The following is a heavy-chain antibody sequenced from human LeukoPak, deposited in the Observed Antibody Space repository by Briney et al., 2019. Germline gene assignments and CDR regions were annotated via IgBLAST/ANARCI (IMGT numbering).Heavy chain of an antibody. CDR1: GYSFTSYW. V-gene: IGHV5-51*01. D-gene: IGHD2-15*01. Sequence: GESLKTSCKGSGYSFTSYWIGWVRQMPGKGLEWIGIIYPGDSDTRYSPSFQGQVTISADKSISTAYLQWSSLKASDTAMYYCARVQVVVVAANWFDPWGQGTLVTVSS. CDR2: IYPGDSDT. CDR3: ARVQVVVVAANWFDP. J-gene: IGHJ5*02.